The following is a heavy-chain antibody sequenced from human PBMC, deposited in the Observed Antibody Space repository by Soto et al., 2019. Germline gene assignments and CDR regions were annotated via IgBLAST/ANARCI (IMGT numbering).Heavy chain of an antibody. D-gene: IGHD3-10*01. CDR3: ASVMILWFGELLSPIES. CDR1: GFTFSSYS. CDR2: ISSSSSTI. J-gene: IGHJ4*02. V-gene: IGHV3-48*01. Sequence: EVQLVESGGGLVQPGGSLRLSCAASGFTFSSYSMNWVRQAPGKGLEWVSYISSSSSTIFYADSVKGRFTISKDNAKNSLYLQMNSLRAEDTAVYYCASVMILWFGELLSPIESWGQGTLVTVSS.